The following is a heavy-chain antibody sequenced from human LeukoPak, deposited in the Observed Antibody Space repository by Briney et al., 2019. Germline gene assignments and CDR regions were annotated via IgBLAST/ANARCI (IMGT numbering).Heavy chain of an antibody. CDR2: ISGSGGST. Sequence: GGSLRLSCADSGFTFSSYAMSWVCQAPGKGLEWVSAISGSGGSTYYADSVKGRFTISRDNAGNSLYLQMNSLRAEDTAVYYCARVLLERPGIDSFDMWGQGTMVTVSS. CDR3: ARVLLERPGIDSFDM. V-gene: IGHV3-23*01. J-gene: IGHJ3*02. CDR1: GFTFSSYA. D-gene: IGHD1-1*01.